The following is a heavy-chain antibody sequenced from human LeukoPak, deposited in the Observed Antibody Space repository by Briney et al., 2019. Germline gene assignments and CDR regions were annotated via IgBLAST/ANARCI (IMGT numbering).Heavy chain of an antibody. CDR2: ISYDGSNK. Sequence: PGGSLRLSCAASGFTFSSYAMHWVRQAPGKGLEWVAVISYDGSNKYYADSVKGRFTISRDNSKNTLYLQMNSLRAEDTAVYYCARAVAEESVYFDYWGQGTLVTVSS. V-gene: IGHV3-30-3*01. CDR1: GFTFSSYA. D-gene: IGHD6-19*01. CDR3: ARAVAEESVYFDY. J-gene: IGHJ4*02.